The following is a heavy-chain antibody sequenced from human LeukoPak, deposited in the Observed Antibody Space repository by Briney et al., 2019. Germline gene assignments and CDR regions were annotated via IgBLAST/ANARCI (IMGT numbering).Heavy chain of an antibody. D-gene: IGHD2-15*01. CDR3: ARELGYCSGGSCYIGFFDY. CDR1: GFTFSSYA. V-gene: IGHV3-30*04. J-gene: IGHJ4*02. CDR2: ISYDGSNK. Sequence: GRSLRLSCAASGFTFSSYAMYRVRQAPGKGLEWVAVISYDGSNKYYADSVKGRFIISRDNSKNTLYLQMNSLRAEDTAVYYCARELGYCSGGSCYIGFFDYWGQGTLLTVSS.